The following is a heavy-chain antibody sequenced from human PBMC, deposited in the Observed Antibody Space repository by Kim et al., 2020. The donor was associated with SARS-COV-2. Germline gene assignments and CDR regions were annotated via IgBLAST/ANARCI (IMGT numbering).Heavy chain of an antibody. CDR1: GFTFRSYA. CDR3: AKGRDVPHVIS. CDR2: IYNGGSSP. V-gene: IGHV3-23*03. Sequence: GGSLRLSCAASGFTFRSYAMNWVRQAPGKGPEWISVIYNGGSSPDYADSVKGRFTISGDDSKNTLYLQMNSLRVEDTAVYYCAKGRDVPHVISWGRGTLVTVSS. J-gene: IGHJ4*02.